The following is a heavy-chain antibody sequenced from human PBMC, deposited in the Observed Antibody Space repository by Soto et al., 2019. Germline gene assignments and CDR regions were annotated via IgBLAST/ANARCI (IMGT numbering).Heavy chain of an antibody. CDR3: ARSRDGYSFYFYYGMDG. Sequence: GGSLRLSCAASGFTFTSYGMHWFRQAPGKGLEWMALILHDGSAEYYADSVKGRFTISRDNSKNTLYLQMNSLRAEDTAVYYCARSRDGYSFYFYYGMDGWGQGTTVTVSS. V-gene: IGHV3-30*03. J-gene: IGHJ6*02. CDR2: ILHDGSAE. CDR1: GFTFTSYG. D-gene: IGHD4-4*01.